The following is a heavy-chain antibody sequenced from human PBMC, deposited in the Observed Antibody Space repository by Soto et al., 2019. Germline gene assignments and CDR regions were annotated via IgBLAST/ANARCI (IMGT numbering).Heavy chain of an antibody. CDR3: ARGPYYCPAYGMDV. CDR1: GYTFSDYY. CDR2: ISPRTGSA. Sequence: ASVKVSCKASGYTFSDYYIHWVRQAPGQWLEGMGWISPRTGSANCAQRFQGRVSMTRDTSITTAYMDLRRLKSDDTAVYYCARGPYYCPAYGMDVWGQGTTVTVSS. V-gene: IGHV1-2*02. D-gene: IGHD1-26*01. J-gene: IGHJ6*02.